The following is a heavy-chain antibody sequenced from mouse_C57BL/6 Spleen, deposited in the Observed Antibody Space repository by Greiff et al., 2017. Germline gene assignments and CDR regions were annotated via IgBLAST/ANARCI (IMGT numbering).Heavy chain of an antibody. CDR3: ARKFYDGYYVPFAY. CDR1: GYAFTNYL. V-gene: IGHV1-54*01. D-gene: IGHD2-3*01. J-gene: IGHJ3*01. CDR2: INPGSGGT. Sequence: QVQLQQSGAELVRPGTSVKVSCKASGYAFTNYLIEWVQQRPGQGLEWIGVINPGSGGTNYNEKFKGKATLTADKSSSTAYMQLSSLTSEDSAVYFCARKFYDGYYVPFAYWGQGTLVTVSA.